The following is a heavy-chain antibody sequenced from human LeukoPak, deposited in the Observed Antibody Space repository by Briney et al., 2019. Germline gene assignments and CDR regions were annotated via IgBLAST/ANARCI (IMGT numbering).Heavy chain of an antibody. D-gene: IGHD2-8*01. V-gene: IGHV1-69*05. Sequence: SVKVSCKASGGTFSSYAISWVRQAPGQGREWMGGIIPIFGTANYAQKFQGRVTITTDESTSTAYMELSSLRSEDTAVYYCARSQGYCTNGVCPLYYYYYYMDVWGKGTTVTVSS. J-gene: IGHJ6*03. CDR2: IIPIFGTA. CDR3: ARSQGYCTNGVCPLYYYYYYMDV. CDR1: GGTFSSYA.